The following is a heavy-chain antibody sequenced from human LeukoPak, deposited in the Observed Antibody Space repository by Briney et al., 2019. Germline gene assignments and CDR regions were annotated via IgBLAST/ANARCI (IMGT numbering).Heavy chain of an antibody. J-gene: IGHJ3*01. V-gene: IGHV4-59*01. Sequence: PSETLSLTCAVSSGFSTHYYWNWIRQPPGKALEWIGCVSDTGRTTYNPSLKSRLTIPVDTSKRQFSLTLTSLTAADTAVYYCTKGYYEPFDVWGQGILVTVSS. CDR3: TKGYYEPFDV. CDR1: SGFSTHYY. CDR2: VSDTGRT. D-gene: IGHD3-16*01.